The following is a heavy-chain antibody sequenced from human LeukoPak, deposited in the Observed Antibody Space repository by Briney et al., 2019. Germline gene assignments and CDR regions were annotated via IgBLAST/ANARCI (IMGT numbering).Heavy chain of an antibody. CDR3: VSMTMVRGVPGH. D-gene: IGHD3-10*01. CDR1: GFTFSSYG. J-gene: IGHJ4*02. CDR2: IRYDGSNK. Sequence: GGSLRLSCAASGFTFSSYGMHWVRQAPGKGLEWVAFIRYDGSNKYYADSVKGRFTISRDNSKNTLYLQMNSLRAEDTAVYYCVSMTMVRGVPGHWGQGTLVTVSS. V-gene: IGHV3-30*02.